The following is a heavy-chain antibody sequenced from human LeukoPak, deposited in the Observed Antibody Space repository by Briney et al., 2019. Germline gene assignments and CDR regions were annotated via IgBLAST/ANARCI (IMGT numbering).Heavy chain of an antibody. V-gene: IGHV3-48*03. Sequence: GGSLRLSCAASGFTFSSYEMNWVRQAPGKGLEWVSYISSSGSTIYYADSVKGRFTISRDNAKNSLYLQMNSLRAGDTAVYYCARDPIDYGMDVWGKGTTVTVSS. CDR2: ISSSGSTI. J-gene: IGHJ6*04. CDR1: GFTFSSYE. CDR3: ARDPIDYGMDV.